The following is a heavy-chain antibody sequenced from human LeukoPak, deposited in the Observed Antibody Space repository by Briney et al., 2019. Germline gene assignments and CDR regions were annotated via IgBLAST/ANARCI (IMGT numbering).Heavy chain of an antibody. CDR3: TTLTYSRIYYYMGV. CDR1: GFTFSNAW. Sequence: GGSLRLSCAASGFTFSNAWMSWVHQAPGKGLEWVGRIKSKTDGGTTDYAAPVKGRFTIARDDSKNTLYLQMNSLKTEDTDVYYCTTLTYSRIYYYMGVWGKGTTVTVSS. CDR2: IKSKTDGGTT. V-gene: IGHV3-15*01. D-gene: IGHD6-13*01. J-gene: IGHJ6*03.